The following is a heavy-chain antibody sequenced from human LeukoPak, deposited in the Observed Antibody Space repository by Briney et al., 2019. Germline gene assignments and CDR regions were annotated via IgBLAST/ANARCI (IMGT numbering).Heavy chain of an antibody. J-gene: IGHJ6*03. D-gene: IGHD2-21*02. CDR2: INRDGRTT. Sequence: GGSLRLSCAASGFTFSSYEMNWVRQVPGKGLVWVSRINRDGRTTAYADSVKGRFTISRDNAKNTLYLQMNSLGAEDTAVYYCAKVYEAYCGGDCYSALRFYYYYYMDVWGKGTTVTISS. CDR3: AKVYEAYCGGDCYSALRFYYYYYMDV. CDR1: GFTFSSYE. V-gene: IGHV3-74*01.